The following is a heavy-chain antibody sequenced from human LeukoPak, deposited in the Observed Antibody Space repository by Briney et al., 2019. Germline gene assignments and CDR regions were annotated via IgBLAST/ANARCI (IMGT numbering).Heavy chain of an antibody. J-gene: IGHJ4*02. Sequence: SETLSLTCTVSGGSISSSSYYWGWIRQPPGKGLEWSGSIYYSGSTYYNPSLKSRVTISVDTSKNQFSLKLSSVTAADTAVYYCARQHYSSGWYFDYWGQGTLVTVSS. CDR2: IYYSGST. CDR3: ARQHYSSGWYFDY. CDR1: GGSISSSSYY. D-gene: IGHD6-19*01. V-gene: IGHV4-39*01.